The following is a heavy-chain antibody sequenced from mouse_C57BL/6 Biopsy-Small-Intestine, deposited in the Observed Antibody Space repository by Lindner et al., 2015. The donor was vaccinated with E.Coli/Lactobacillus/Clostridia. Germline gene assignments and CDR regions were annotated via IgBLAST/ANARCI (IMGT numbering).Heavy chain of an antibody. CDR3: TRGPGPGYFDS. Sequence: VQLQESGPELVKPGASVKISCKASGYAFSGSWMNWVKQRPGKGLEWIGRIYPGDGDTNYNGKFTGKATLTADKSSSTAYMQLNSLTSEDSAVYFCTRGPGPGYFDSWGQGTTLTVSS. V-gene: IGHV1-82*01. J-gene: IGHJ2*01. CDR2: IYPGDGDT. CDR1: GYAFSGSW.